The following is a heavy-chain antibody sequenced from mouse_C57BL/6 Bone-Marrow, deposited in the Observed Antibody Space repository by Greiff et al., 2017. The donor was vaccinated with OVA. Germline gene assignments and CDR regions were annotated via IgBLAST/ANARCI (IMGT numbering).Heavy chain of an antibody. V-gene: IGHV5-4*01. CDR3: AREGDAMDY. Sequence: EVQGVESGGGLVKPGGSLKLSCAASGFTFSSYAMSWVRQTPEKRLEWVATISAGGSYTYYPDNVKGRFTISRDNAKNNLYLLMSHLKSEDTAMYYCAREGDAMDYWGQGTSVTVSS. CDR2: ISAGGSYT. CDR1: GFTFSSYA. J-gene: IGHJ4*01.